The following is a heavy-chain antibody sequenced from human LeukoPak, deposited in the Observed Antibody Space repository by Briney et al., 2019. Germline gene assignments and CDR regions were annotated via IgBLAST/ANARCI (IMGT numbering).Heavy chain of an antibody. CDR1: GYSFTSYW. D-gene: IGHD3-22*01. J-gene: IGHJ4*02. Sequence: GESLKISCKGSGYSFTSYWIGWVRQMPGKGLEWMGIIYPGDSDTRYSPSFQGQVTISADKSISTAYLQWSSLKASDTAMYYCARLGSTPYDSSSYYYRPFDCWGQGTLVTVSS. CDR2: IYPGDSDT. CDR3: ARLGSTPYDSSSYYYRPFDC. V-gene: IGHV5-51*01.